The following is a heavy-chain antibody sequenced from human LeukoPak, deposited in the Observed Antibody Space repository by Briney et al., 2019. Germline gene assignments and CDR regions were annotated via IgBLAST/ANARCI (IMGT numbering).Heavy chain of an antibody. D-gene: IGHD3-3*01. CDR3: AIAYYDFWSGYHTRDMTSAFDV. V-gene: IGHV1-8*01. Sequence: GSPKVSPEASLYTPTRYEINSGREATGQGRECMRWMNPNSGNAGYAQKFQGRVTMTRNTTIRTAYMELSSLRSEDTAVYYCAIAYYDFWSGYHTRDMTSAFDVWGQGTMVTVSS. CDR2: MNPNSGNA. CDR1: LYTPTRYE. J-gene: IGHJ3*01.